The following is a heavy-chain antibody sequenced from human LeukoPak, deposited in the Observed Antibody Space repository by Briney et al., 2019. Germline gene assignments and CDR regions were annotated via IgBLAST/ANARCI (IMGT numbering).Heavy chain of an antibody. CDR1: GFTVSGYW. Sequence: GGFLRLSSAAPGFTVSGYWMISVRQAPGHWLERVANIKQDGSEKYYVDSVKGRFTTSRDNAKNSLYLQMNSLRAEDAAVYYCARQLRGGALDIWGQGTMVTVSS. CDR2: IKQDGSEK. CDR3: ARQLRGGALDI. V-gene: IGHV3-7*04. D-gene: IGHD3-10*01. J-gene: IGHJ3*02.